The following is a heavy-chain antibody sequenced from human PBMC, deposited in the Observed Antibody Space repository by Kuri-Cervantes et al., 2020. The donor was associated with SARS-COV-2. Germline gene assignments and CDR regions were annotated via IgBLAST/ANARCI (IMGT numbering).Heavy chain of an antibody. CDR1: GSTFSSYA. CDR3: AKKGQSCSSTSCYSNFDY. D-gene: IGHD2-2*01. J-gene: IGHJ4*02. Sequence: GGSLRLPCSASGSTFSSYAIHWVRQAPGKGLEYVSAISSNGGSTYYANSVKGRFPISRDNSKNTLYLQMGSLRAEDMAVYYSAKKGQSCSSTSCYSNFDYWGQGTLVTVSS. CDR2: ISSNGGST. V-gene: IGHV3-64*01.